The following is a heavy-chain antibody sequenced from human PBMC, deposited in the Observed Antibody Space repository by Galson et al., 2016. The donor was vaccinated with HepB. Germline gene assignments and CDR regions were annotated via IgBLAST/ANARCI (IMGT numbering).Heavy chain of an antibody. CDR2: IYSGGNT. Sequence: SLRLSCAASEFSVSTNFIHWVRQAPGKGLEWVSLIYSGGNTYHADSVKGRFTISRDNSKNTVYHQMNSLKNEDTAVYYCASARKVFGPFDPWGQGTLVTVSS. CDR1: EFSVSTNF. J-gene: IGHJ5*02. V-gene: IGHV3-53*01. CDR3: ASARKVFGPFDP. D-gene: IGHD3-3*01.